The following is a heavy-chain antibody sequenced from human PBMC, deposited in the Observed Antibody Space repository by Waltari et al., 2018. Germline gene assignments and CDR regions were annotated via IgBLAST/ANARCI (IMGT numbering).Heavy chain of an antibody. CDR3: AKTWIQLWDYFDY. D-gene: IGHD5-18*01. Sequence: EVQLLESGGGLVQPGGSLRLSCAASGFTFSSYAMSWVRQAPGKGLEWVSAISGSGGSTYYADSVKGRFTISRDKSKNTLYLQMNSLRAEDTAVYYCAKTWIQLWDYFDYWGQGTLVTVSS. CDR1: GFTFSSYA. J-gene: IGHJ4*02. CDR2: ISGSGGST. V-gene: IGHV3-23*01.